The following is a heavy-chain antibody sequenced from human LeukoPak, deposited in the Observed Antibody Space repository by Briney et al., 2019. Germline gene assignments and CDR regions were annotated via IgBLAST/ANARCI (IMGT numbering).Heavy chain of an antibody. V-gene: IGHV3-73*01. J-gene: IGHJ4*02. CDR1: GFTFSDSG. D-gene: IGHD6-19*01. Sequence: GGSLRLSCAASGFTFSDSGIHWVRQASGKGLECVGRIRNKANKYATAYGASVRGRFTISRDDSKNTAYLQMNSLKTEDTAVYYCLRHGPSGAIDDFDFWGQGALVTVSS. CDR3: LRHGPSGAIDDFDF. CDR2: IRNKANKYAT.